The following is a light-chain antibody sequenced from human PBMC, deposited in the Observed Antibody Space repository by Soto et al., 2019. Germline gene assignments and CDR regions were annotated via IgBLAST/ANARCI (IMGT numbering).Light chain of an antibody. Sequence: DIQMTTSPSSVSASVGDRVTITCQASQDISNYLNWYQQKPGKAPKLLIYKASTLKSGVPSRFSGSGSGTEFTLTISSLQPEDFATYYCQQLNTYPETFGQGTKVDNK. CDR2: KAS. J-gene: IGKJ1*01. CDR3: QQLNTYPET. CDR1: QDISNY. V-gene: IGKV1-9*01.